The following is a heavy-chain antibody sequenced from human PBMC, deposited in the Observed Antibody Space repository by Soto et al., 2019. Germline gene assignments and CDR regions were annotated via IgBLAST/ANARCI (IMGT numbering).Heavy chain of an antibody. CDR1: GGSIRSYY. J-gene: IGHJ5*02. CDR2: IYYSGST. V-gene: IGHV4-59*01. D-gene: IGHD6-13*01. CDR3: ARDRAAAGGFDP. Sequence: SLPCTVSGGSIRSYYWSWIRQPPGKGLEWIGYIYYSGSTNYNPSLKSRVTISVDTPKNQFSLKLSSVTAADTAVYYCARDRAAAGGFDPWGQGTLVTVSS.